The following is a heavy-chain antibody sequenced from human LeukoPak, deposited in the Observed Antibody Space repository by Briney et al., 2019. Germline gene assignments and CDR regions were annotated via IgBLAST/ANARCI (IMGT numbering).Heavy chain of an antibody. CDR2: IYYSGTT. J-gene: IGHJ1*01. CDR1: GGSISGYY. D-gene: IGHD6-13*01. Sequence: PSETLSLTCTVSGGSISGYYWSWIRRPPGKGLECMGYIYYSGTTNYNPSLKSRVTISVDTSKNQFSLKLSSVTAADTAVYYCARHGGYSSPYLHWGQGTLVTVSS. CDR3: ARHGGYSSPYLH. V-gene: IGHV4-59*08.